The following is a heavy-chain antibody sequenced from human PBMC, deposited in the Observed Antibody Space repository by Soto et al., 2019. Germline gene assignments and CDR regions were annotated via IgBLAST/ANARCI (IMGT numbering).Heavy chain of an antibody. V-gene: IGHV1-69*13. Sequence: AASVKVSCKASGGTFSSYAISWVRQAPGQGLEWMGGIIPIFGTANYAQKFQGRVTITADESTSTAYMELSSLRSEDTAVYYCARFVIGGYGDYSEYFQHWGQGTLVTVSS. CDR3: ARFVIGGYGDYSEYFQH. J-gene: IGHJ1*01. D-gene: IGHD4-17*01. CDR1: GGTFSSYA. CDR2: IIPIFGTA.